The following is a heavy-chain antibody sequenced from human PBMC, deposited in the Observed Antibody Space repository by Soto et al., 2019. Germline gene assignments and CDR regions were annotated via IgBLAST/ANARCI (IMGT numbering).Heavy chain of an antibody. CDR3: ARDGDHWDQRYFAY. V-gene: IGHV1-18*01. CDR1: GHTFTTYG. CDR2: ISANNGHT. Sequence: QVQLVQSGPEVREPGASVKVSCKASGHTFTTYGISWVRQAPGQGLEWMGWISANNGHTNYARNLQGRVTMTTDTSTTTVYMELRSLRSDDTAVYYCARDGDHWDQRYFAYWGQGTLVTVSS. D-gene: IGHD7-27*01. J-gene: IGHJ4*02.